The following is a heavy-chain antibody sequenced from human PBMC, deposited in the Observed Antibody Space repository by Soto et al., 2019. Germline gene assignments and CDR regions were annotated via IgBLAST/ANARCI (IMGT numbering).Heavy chain of an antibody. CDR2: IYYSGST. Sequence: SETLSLTCTVSGGSISSYYWSWIRQPPGKGLEWIGYIYYSGSTNYNPSLKSRVTISVDTSKNQFSLKLSSVTAADTAVYYCAAGNFEYFQHWGQGTLVTVSS. CDR1: GGSISSYY. J-gene: IGHJ1*01. D-gene: IGHD1-7*01. CDR3: AAGNFEYFQH. V-gene: IGHV4-59*08.